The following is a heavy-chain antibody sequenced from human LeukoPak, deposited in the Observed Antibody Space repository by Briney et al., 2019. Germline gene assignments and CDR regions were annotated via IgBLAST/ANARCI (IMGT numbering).Heavy chain of an antibody. D-gene: IGHD6-13*01. CDR1: GGSISSYY. CDR3: GGTGSSAAADL. CDR2: IYYSGST. Sequence: SETLSLTCTVSGGSISSYYWSWIRQPPGKGLEWIGYIYYSGSTNYNPSLKSRVTISVDTSKNKFSLKLSSVTAADPAVYYCGGTGSSAAADLWGQGTLVTVSS. V-gene: IGHV4-59*01. J-gene: IGHJ4*01.